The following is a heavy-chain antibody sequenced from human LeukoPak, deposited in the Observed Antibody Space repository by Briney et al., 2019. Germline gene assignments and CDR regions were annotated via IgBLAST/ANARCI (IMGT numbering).Heavy chain of an antibody. CDR1: GGSISSNY. CDR2: IYNSGST. D-gene: IGHD1-26*01. V-gene: IGHV4-59*08. J-gene: IGHJ3*02. Sequence: SETLSLTCTVSGGSISSNYWSWIRQPPGKGLEWVGYIYNSGSTIYNPSLKGRVTISADTSKNQFSLKLNSVTAADTAVYYCARQGGSFAFDIWGQGTMVTVSS. CDR3: ARQGGSFAFDI.